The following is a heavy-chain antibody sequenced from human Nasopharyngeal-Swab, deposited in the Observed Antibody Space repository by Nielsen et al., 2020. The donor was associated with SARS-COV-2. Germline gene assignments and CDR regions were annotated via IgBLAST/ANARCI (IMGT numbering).Heavy chain of an antibody. CDR2: IYYSGST. D-gene: IGHD3-22*01. CDR1: GVSFSSYY. V-gene: IGHV4-59*13. J-gene: IGHJ4*02. Sequence: SETLSLTCPVSGVSFSSYYWSWIRQPPGKGLEWIGFIYYSGSTNYNPSLKSRVTISVDTSKNQFSLKLSSVTAADTAVYYCARGSGYYDSSGYSDYLGQGTLVTVSS. CDR3: ARGSGYYDSSGYSDY.